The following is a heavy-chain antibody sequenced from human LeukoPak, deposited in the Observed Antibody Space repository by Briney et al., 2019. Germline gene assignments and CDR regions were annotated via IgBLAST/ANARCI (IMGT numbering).Heavy chain of an antibody. J-gene: IGHJ6*02. CDR1: GGSISSGGYS. Sequence: PSETLSLTCAVSGGSISSGGYSWSWIRQPPGKGMEWIGYIYHSGSTYYNPSLKSRATISVDRSKNQFSLKLSSVTAADTAVYYCARGVLEWSYYYYYGMDVWGQGTTVTVSS. CDR2: IYHSGST. V-gene: IGHV4-30-2*01. CDR3: ARGVLEWSYYYYYGMDV. D-gene: IGHD3-3*01.